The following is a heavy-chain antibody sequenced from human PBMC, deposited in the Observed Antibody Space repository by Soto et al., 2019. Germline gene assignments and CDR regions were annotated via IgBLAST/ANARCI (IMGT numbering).Heavy chain of an antibody. J-gene: IGHJ3*02. CDR2: TYYRSKWYN. Sequence: SHTLSLTCAISGDSVSSNSAVWNWIRQSPSRGLEWLGRTYYRSKWYNDYAVSVKSRITINPDTSKNQFSLQLNSVTPEDTAVYYCARGWLQSGFDIWGQGTMVTVSS. V-gene: IGHV6-1*01. D-gene: IGHD5-12*01. CDR1: GDSVSSNSAV. CDR3: ARGWLQSGFDI.